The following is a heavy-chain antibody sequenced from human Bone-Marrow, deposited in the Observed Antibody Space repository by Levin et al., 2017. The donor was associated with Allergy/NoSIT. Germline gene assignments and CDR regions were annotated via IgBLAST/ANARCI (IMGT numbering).Heavy chain of an antibody. V-gene: IGHV1-18*01. D-gene: IGHD2-2*01. Sequence: GESLKISCKASGYTFTTYGISWVRQAPGQGLEWMGWISPYNGNTNFAEKLQGRVTMTTDTSTSTAYMELRSLRSDDTAVYYCARHRDSHPYQLITFDYWGQGTLVTVSS. CDR3: ARHRDSHPYQLITFDY. CDR2: ISPYNGNT. J-gene: IGHJ4*02. CDR1: GYTFTTYG.